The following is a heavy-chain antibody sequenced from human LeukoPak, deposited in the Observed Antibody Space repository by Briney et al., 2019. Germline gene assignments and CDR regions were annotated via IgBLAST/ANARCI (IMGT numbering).Heavy chain of an antibody. J-gene: IGHJ6*02. V-gene: IGHV4-59*01. CDR2: IYYSGST. D-gene: IGHD2/OR15-2a*01. CDR3: ARNSYYYYGMDV. Sequence: PSETLPLTCGVYGGSFSGYYWSWIRQPPGKGLEWIGYIYYSGSTNYNPSLKSRVTISVDTSKNQFSLKLSSVTAADTAVYYCARNSYYYYGMDVWGQGTTVTVSS. CDR1: GGSFSGYY.